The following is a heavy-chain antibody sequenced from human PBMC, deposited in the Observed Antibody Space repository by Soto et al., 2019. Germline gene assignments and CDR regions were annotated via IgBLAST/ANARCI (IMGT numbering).Heavy chain of an antibody. V-gene: IGHV4-39*01. CDR2: IYYRGNT. J-gene: IGHJ6*02. CDR3: ARLDLDYYTMDV. CDR1: GASISTSDYY. D-gene: IGHD1-1*01. Sequence: PSETLSLTCTVSGASISTSDYYWGWIRQPPGKGLESIGTIYYRGNTYFNPSLKRRVTMSVDTSKNQFSLRLNSVTAADTAVYYCARLDLDYYTMDVWGQGTTVTVSS.